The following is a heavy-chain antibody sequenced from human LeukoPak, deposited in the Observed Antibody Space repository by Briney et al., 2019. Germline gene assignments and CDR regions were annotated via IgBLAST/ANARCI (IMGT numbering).Heavy chain of an antibody. Sequence: GGSLRLSCAASGFTFSSYGMHWVRQAPGKGLEWVAVISYDGSNKYYADSVKGRFTISRDNSKNTLYLQMNSLRAEDTALYYCAREASGSYDAFDIWGQGTMVTVSS. D-gene: IGHD5-12*01. J-gene: IGHJ3*02. CDR2: ISYDGSNK. CDR1: GFTFSSYG. CDR3: AREASGSYDAFDI. V-gene: IGHV3-30*03.